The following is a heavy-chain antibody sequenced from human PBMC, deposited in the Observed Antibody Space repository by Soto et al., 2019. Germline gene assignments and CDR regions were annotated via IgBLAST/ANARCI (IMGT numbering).Heavy chain of an antibody. CDR1: GYTFTSYG. Sequence: GASVKVSCKASGYTFTSYGISWVRQAPGQGLKWMGWISAYNGNTNYAQKLQGRVTMTTDTSTSTAYMELRSLRSDDTAVYYCARGWYYDFWSGYQPRYYFDYWGQGTLVTVSS. CDR2: ISAYNGNT. D-gene: IGHD3-3*01. J-gene: IGHJ4*02. CDR3: ARGWYYDFWSGYQPRYYFDY. V-gene: IGHV1-18*01.